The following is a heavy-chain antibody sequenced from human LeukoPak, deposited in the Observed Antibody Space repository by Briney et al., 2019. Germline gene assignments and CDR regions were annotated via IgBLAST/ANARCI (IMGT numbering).Heavy chain of an antibody. D-gene: IGHD6-19*01. CDR1: GYTFTSYD. Sequence: ASVKVSCKASGYTFTSYDINWVRQATGQGLEWMGWMNPNSGNTGYAQKFQGRVTITRNTSISTAYMELSSLRSEDTAVYYCERGLVGKDYYYYYMDVWGKGTTVTVSS. V-gene: IGHV1-8*03. CDR3: ERGLVGKDYYYYYMDV. CDR2: MNPNSGNT. J-gene: IGHJ6*03.